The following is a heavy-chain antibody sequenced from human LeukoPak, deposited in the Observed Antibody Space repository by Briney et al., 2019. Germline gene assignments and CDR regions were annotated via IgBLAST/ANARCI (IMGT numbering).Heavy chain of an antibody. J-gene: IGHJ6*02. D-gene: IGHD6-19*01. CDR3: ARVAPTQTQWLVGLDGMDV. CDR2: ITSSSSYI. Sequence: GGSLRLSCAASEFTFSSYTMIWVRQAPGKGLEWVSSITSSSSYIYYADSVKGRFTISRDNAKNSLYLQMNSLRAEDTAVYYCARVAPTQTQWLVGLDGMDVWGQGTTVTVSS. CDR1: EFTFSSYT. V-gene: IGHV3-21*01.